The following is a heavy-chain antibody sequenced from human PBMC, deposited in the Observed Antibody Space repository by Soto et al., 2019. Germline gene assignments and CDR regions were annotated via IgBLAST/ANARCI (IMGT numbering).Heavy chain of an antibody. CDR3: AREDIVAKILDY. V-gene: IGHV1-69*13. Sequence: SVKVSCKASGGTFSSYAISWVRQAPGQGLEWVGGIIPIFGTANYAQKFQGRVTITADESTSTAYMELSSLRSEDTAVYYCAREDIVAKILDYWGQGTLVTVSS. CDR2: IIPIFGTA. D-gene: IGHD5-12*01. J-gene: IGHJ4*02. CDR1: GGTFSSYA.